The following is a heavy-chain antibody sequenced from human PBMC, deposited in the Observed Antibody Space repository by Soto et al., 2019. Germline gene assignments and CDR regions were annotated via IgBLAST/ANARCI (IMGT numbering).Heavy chain of an antibody. J-gene: IGHJ4*02. Sequence: LRLSCAASGFTFSGSAMHWVRQASGKGLEWVGRIRSEANSYATAYAASVKGRFTISRDDSKNTAYLQMNSLKTEDTAVYYCTRPYYYDSSGYYPFDYWGQGTLVTVSS. CDR2: IRSEANSYAT. D-gene: IGHD3-22*01. V-gene: IGHV3-73*01. CDR3: TRPYYYDSSGYYPFDY. CDR1: GFTFSGSA.